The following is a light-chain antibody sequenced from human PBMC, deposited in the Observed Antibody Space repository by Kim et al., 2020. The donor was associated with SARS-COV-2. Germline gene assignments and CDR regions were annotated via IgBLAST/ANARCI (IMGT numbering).Light chain of an antibody. V-gene: IGLV2-11*01. J-gene: IGLJ2*01. Sequence: QPVTIACTGTSSDVGCYNYVSWYQQHPGKAPKLMIYDVSKRPSGVPDRFSGSKSGNTASLTISGLQAEDEADYYCCSYAGSYTFVVFGGGTQLTVL. CDR2: DVS. CDR3: CSYAGSYTFVV. CDR1: SSDVGCYNY.